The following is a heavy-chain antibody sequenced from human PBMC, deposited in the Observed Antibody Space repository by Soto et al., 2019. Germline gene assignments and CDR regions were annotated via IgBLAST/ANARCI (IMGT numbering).Heavy chain of an antibody. CDR2: IIPIFGTA. Sequence: QVQLVQSGAEVKKPGSSVKVSCKASGGTFSSYAISWVRQAPGQGLEWMGGIIPIFGTANYAQKFQGGVTITADESTSTAYMELSSLRSEDTAVYYCARGVDIVVVTAYYFDYWGQGTLVTVSS. D-gene: IGHD2-21*02. CDR3: ARGVDIVVVTAYYFDY. J-gene: IGHJ4*02. CDR1: GGTFSSYA. V-gene: IGHV1-69*01.